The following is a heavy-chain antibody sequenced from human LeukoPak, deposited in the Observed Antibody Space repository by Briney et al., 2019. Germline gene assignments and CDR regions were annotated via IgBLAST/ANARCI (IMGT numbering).Heavy chain of an antibody. D-gene: IGHD6-19*01. CDR3: ARGAWLAADFDY. Sequence: SETLSLTCTVSGGSISSYYWSWIRQPPGKGLEWIGYIYYSGSTNYNPSLKSRVTISVDTSKNQFSLKLSSVTAADTAVYYCARGAWLAADFDYWGQGTLVTVSS. J-gene: IGHJ4*02. CDR2: IYYSGST. V-gene: IGHV4-59*01. CDR1: GGSISSYY.